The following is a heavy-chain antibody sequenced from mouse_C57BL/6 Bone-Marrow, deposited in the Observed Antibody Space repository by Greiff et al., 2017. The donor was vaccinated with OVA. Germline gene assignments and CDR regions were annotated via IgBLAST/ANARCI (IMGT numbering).Heavy chain of an antibody. CDR3: ARGYYYGTPDY. V-gene: IGHV1-64*01. J-gene: IGHJ2*01. CDR2: IHPNSGST. D-gene: IGHD1-1*01. Sequence: QVQLKQPGAELVKPGASVKLSCKASGYTFTSYWMHWVKQRPGQGLEWIGMIHPNSGSTNYNEKFKSKATLTVDKSSSTAYMQLSSLTSEDSAVYYCARGYYYGTPDYWGQGTTLTVSS. CDR1: GYTFTSYW.